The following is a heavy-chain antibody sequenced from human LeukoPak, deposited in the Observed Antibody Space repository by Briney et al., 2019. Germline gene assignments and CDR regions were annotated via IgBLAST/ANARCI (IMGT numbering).Heavy chain of an antibody. CDR1: GFTFSSYS. CDR2: ISSSSSYI. D-gene: IGHD3-10*01. Sequence: GGSLRLSCAASGFTFSSYSMNWVRQAPGKGLEWVSSISSSSSYIYYADSVKGRFTISRDNAKNSLYLQMNSLRAEDTAVYYCARDLPYYGSLDDWGQGTTVTVSS. V-gene: IGHV3-21*01. J-gene: IGHJ6*02. CDR3: ARDLPYYGSLDD.